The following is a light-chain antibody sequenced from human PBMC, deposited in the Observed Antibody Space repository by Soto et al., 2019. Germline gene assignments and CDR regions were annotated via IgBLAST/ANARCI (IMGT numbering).Light chain of an antibody. CDR1: VSVRTD. Sequence: MTQSPDTLSLSPGHRASLSWRASVSVRTDLAWYQQKPGKAPRLLIYGASNRATGIQDRFSGSGSGTDFTLTISRLEPEDFAVYYCKQYGSSGTCGQGTKVDIK. J-gene: IGKJ1*01. V-gene: IGKV3-20*01. CDR3: KQYGSSGT. CDR2: GAS.